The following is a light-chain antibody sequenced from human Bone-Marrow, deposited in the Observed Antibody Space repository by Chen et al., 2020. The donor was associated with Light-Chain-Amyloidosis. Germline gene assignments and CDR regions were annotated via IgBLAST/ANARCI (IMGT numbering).Light chain of an antibody. Sequence: DIVMTQSPDSLAVALGGRATINCKSSESLLYRSNNKNYLGWYQQKPGQSPNLLMYWASTRESGVPDRFSGSGSGTDFTLTISSLQAEDVAVYYCQQYYSTPYTFGQGTKLEIQ. CDR3: QQYYSTPYT. CDR1: ESLLYRSNNKNY. CDR2: WAS. V-gene: IGKV4-1*01. J-gene: IGKJ2*01.